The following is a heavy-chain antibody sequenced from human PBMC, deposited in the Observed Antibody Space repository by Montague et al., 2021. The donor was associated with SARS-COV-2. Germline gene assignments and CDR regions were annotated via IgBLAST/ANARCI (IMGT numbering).Heavy chain of an antibody. CDR1: GGSISSYY. CDR3: ARCITIFGVVGSWFDP. CDR2: IYYSGST. D-gene: IGHD3-3*01. V-gene: IGHV4-59*01. Sequence: SETLSLTCTVSGGSISSYYWSWIRQPPGKGLEWIGYIYYSGSTNYNPSLKSRVTISVDTSKNQFSLKLSSVTAADTAVHYCARCITIFGVVGSWFDPWGQGTLVTVSS. J-gene: IGHJ5*02.